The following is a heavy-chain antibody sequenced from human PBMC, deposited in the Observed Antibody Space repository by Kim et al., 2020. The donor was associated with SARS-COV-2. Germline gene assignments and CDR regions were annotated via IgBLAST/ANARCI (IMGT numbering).Heavy chain of an antibody. D-gene: IGHD6-13*01. CDR3: ASPLGAAAGSYGMDV. Sequence: SETLSLTCTVSGGSISSSSYYWGWIRQPPGKGLEWIGSIYYSGSTYYNPSLKSRVTISVDTSKNQFSLKLSSVTAADTAVYYCASPLGAAAGSYGMDVWGRGTTATVSS. J-gene: IGHJ6*02. V-gene: IGHV4-39*01. CDR2: IYYSGST. CDR1: GGSISSSSYY.